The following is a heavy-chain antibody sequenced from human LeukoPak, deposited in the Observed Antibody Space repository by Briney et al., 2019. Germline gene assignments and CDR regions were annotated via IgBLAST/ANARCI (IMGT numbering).Heavy chain of an antibody. CDR3: ARDPLRFLEWLPTNYYYMDV. CDR2: INPNSGGT. J-gene: IGHJ6*03. CDR1: GYTFTGYY. Sequence: ASVKVSCKASGYTFTGYYMHWVRQAPGQGLEWMGWINPNSGGTNYAQKFQGRVTMTRDTSISTAYMELSRLRSDDTAVYYCARDPLRFLEWLPTNYYYMDVWGKGTTVTVSS. V-gene: IGHV1-2*02. D-gene: IGHD3-3*01.